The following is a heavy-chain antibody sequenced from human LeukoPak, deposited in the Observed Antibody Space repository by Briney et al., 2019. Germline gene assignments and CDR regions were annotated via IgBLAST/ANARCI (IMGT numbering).Heavy chain of an antibody. CDR3: ARDQEQLNL. J-gene: IGHJ3*01. V-gene: IGHV3-7*04. CDR2: INQDGRQK. Sequence: GGSLRLSCAASGITFRSFYMSWVRQAPGKGLEWVANINQDGRQKNYVESVKGRFTISRDNAKNSLYLEMNSLRSEDTAVYYCARDQEQLNLWGQGTMVTVSS. D-gene: IGHD6-19*01. CDR1: GITFRSFY.